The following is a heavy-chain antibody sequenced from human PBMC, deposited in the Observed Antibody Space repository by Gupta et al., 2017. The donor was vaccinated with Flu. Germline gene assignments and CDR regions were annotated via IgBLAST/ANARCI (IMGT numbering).Heavy chain of an antibody. Sequence: EVQLVESGGGLVKPGGSLRLSCAASGFTFSSYSMNWVRQAPGKGLEWVSSISSSSSYIYYADSVKGRFTISRDNAKNSLYLQMNSLRAEDTAVYYCARDLLQLGGMDVWGQGTTVTVSS. D-gene: IGHD5-18*01. CDR1: GFTFSSYS. CDR2: ISSSSSYI. V-gene: IGHV3-21*01. CDR3: ARDLLQLGGMDV. J-gene: IGHJ6*02.